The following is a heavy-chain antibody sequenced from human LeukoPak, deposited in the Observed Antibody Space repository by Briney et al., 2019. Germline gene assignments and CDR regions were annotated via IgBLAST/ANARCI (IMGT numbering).Heavy chain of an antibody. CDR1: GGSVSSYA. Sequence: GASVKVSCKASGGSVSSYAISWVRQAPGQGLEWMGRIIPIFGTANHAQKFQGRVTITADIASSTAYMELTSLTSEDTAVYFCAKQGAARQDYYMDVWGNGTTVTVSS. V-gene: IGHV1-69*06. D-gene: IGHD5-18*01. J-gene: IGHJ6*03. CDR3: AKQGAARQDYYMDV. CDR2: IIPIFGTA.